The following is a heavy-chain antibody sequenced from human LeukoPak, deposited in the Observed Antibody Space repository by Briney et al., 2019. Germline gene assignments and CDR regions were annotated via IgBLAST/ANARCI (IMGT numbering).Heavy chain of an antibody. J-gene: IGHJ4*02. CDR1: GYTFTYRY. CDR3: TASQTGGLGY. D-gene: IGHD3-16*01. V-gene: IGHV1-45*02. CDR2: ITPFNGNT. Sequence: ASVKVSCETSGYTFTYRYLHWVRQAPGQALEWMGWITPFNGNTNYAQKFRDRVTITRDRSMSTAYMELSSLRSEDTAMYYCTASQTGGLGYWGQGTLVTVSS.